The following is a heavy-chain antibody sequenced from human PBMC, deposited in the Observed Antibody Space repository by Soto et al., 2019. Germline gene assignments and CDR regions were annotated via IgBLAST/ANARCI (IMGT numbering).Heavy chain of an antibody. D-gene: IGHD2-15*01. J-gene: IGHJ4*02. CDR3: ARPPLPGYSIHFNS. CDR1: GYIFIDYW. V-gene: IGHV5-51*01. Sequence: GESLKISCKASGYIFIDYWIGWVRQMPGKGLEWMGIVYPRDSDTRYSPSFQGQVTISADRSTGTAFLQWRSLKASDTALYYCARPPLPGYSIHFNSWGQGTLVTVS. CDR2: VYPRDSDT.